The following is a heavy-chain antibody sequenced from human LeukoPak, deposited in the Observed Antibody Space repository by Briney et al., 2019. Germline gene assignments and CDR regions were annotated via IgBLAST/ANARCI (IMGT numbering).Heavy chain of an antibody. V-gene: IGHV4-59*01. CDR2: IYYSGST. CDR1: SGFISSYY. CDR3: ARVTAVAKTFDY. D-gene: IGHD6-19*01. Sequence: SETLSLTCSVSSGFISSYYWSWIRQPPGKGLEWIGYIYYSGSTNYNPSLKSRVTISVDTSKNQFSLKLSSVTAADTAVYYCARVTAVAKTFDYWGQGTLVTVSS. J-gene: IGHJ4*02.